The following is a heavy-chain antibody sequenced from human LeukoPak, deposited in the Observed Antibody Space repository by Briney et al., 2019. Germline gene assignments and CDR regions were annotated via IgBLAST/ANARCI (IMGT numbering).Heavy chain of an antibody. Sequence: GASVKVSCKASGYTFTSYAMNWVRQAPGQGLEWMGWINTNTGNPTYAQGFTGRFVFSLDTSVSTAYLQISSLKAEDTAVYYCARGALIVVVNNAPDNWFDPWGQGTLVTVSS. CDR1: GYTFTSYA. D-gene: IGHD3-22*01. CDR3: ARGALIVVVNNAPDNWFDP. J-gene: IGHJ5*02. CDR2: INTNTGNP. V-gene: IGHV7-4-1*02.